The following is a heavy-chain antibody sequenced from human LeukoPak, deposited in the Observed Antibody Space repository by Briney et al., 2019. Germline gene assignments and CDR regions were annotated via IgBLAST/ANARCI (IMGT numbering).Heavy chain of an antibody. D-gene: IGHD3-9*01. CDR2: ITSGGDYI. J-gene: IGHJ4*02. CDR3: ARGHYDVLAASYKWTPDY. CDR1: GFTFNTFN. Sequence: GGSLRLSCAASGFTFNTFNMNWARQAPGKGLEWVSSITSGGDYIYYADSVKGRFTTSRDNAKTSLSLQLNSLRVEDTAVSYCARGHYDVLAASYKWTPDYWGQGTLVTVSS. V-gene: IGHV3-21*01.